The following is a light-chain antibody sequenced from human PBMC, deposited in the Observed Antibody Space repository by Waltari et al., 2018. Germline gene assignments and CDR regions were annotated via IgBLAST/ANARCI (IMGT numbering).Light chain of an antibody. CDR1: RSNIGSKY. CDR3: AAWDDSLSGRV. J-gene: IGLJ3*02. V-gene: IGLV1-47*01. CDR2: RNN. Sequence: QSVLTQPPSASGTPGQRVTISCSGSRSNIGSKYVYCYQQLPGTAPKLLIYRNNQRPSGVPDRFSGSKSGTSASLAISGLRSEDEADYYCAAWDDSLSGRVFGGGTKVTVL.